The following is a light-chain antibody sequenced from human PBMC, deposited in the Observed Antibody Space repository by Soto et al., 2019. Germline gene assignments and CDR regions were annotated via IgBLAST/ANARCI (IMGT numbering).Light chain of an antibody. V-gene: IGKV3-20*01. CDR1: QSVNSAH. J-gene: IGKJ2*01. CDR2: AAS. Sequence: EIVLTQSPGTLSLSPGERATLSCRTSQSVNSAHLAWYRQRPGQTPSLLIYAASKRAAGTPDRVSGGGTGTDFTLTISRLEPEDVAMYFCQHYGWSPQFGQGTKLEI. CDR3: QHYGWSPQ.